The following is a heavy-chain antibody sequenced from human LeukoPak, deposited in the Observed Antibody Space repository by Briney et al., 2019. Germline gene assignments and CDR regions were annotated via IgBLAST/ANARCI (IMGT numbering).Heavy chain of an antibody. Sequence: ASVKVSCKASGYTFTSYDINWVRQATGQGLEWMGWMNPNSGNKGYAKKFQGRVTMTRNTSISTAYMELSSLRSEDTAVYYCAREVGGRAMDLDYWGQGTLVTVSS. CDR3: AREVGGRAMDLDY. J-gene: IGHJ4*02. D-gene: IGHD5-18*01. CDR1: GYTFTSYD. V-gene: IGHV1-8*01. CDR2: MNPNSGNK.